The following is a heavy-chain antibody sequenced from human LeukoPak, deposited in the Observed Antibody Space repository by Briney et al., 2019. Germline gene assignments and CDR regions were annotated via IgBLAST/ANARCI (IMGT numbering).Heavy chain of an antibody. CDR3: AKESDSGYYRTADS. CDR1: GFTSNNCG. J-gene: IGHJ4*02. CDR2: IVHHGSDT. D-gene: IGHD3-22*01. Sequence: GGSLRLSCAASGFTSNNCGMRWVRQAPGKGLEWLAVIVHHGSDTYYADSVKGRFTTPRDNSKNSVYLQMNSLRTEDTAVYYCAKESDSGYYRTADSWGQGTLITVSS. V-gene: IGHV3-30*18.